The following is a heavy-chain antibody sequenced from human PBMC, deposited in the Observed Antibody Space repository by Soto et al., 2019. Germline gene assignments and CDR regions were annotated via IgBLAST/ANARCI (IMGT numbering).Heavy chain of an antibody. CDR3: ARALYCGGDCLVLFGY. J-gene: IGHJ4*02. D-gene: IGHD2-21*01. CDR1: GGSISSGGYY. Sequence: QVQLQESGPGLVKPSQTLSLTCTVSGGSISSGGYYWSWIRQHPGKGLEWIGYIYYSGSTYYNPSLKSRVTISVDTSKNQFSLKLSSVTAADTAVYYCARALYCGGDCLVLFGYWGQGTLVTVSS. V-gene: IGHV4-31*03. CDR2: IYYSGST.